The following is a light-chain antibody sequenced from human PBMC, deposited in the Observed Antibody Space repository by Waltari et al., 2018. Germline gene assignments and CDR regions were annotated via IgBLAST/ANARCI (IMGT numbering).Light chain of an antibody. CDR2: GVS. Sequence: EIVMTQSPATLSVSPGDRATLSCRASQSFTRKLSWYQQKPGQVPRLLIDGVSTRATGIPARFSGSGSGTEFTLTISSLQSEDSAVYYCSQYNDWPYTFGQGTKLELQ. CDR3: SQYNDWPYT. J-gene: IGKJ2*01. CDR1: QSFTRK. V-gene: IGKV3-15*01.